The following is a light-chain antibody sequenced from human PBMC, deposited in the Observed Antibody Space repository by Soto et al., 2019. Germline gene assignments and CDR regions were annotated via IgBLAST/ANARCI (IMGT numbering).Light chain of an antibody. CDR3: MQGTHWPIT. V-gene: IGKV2-30*01. J-gene: IGKJ5*01. CDR1: QSLVYSDGNTY. CDR2: KVS. Sequence: DVVMTQSPLSLPVTLGQPASIACRSSQSLVYSDGNTYLTWFRXRPGQSQRGXIYKVSKRESGVPDRFRGSGSGTDLALKISRVEAEDVGVYYCMQGTHWPITFGQGTRLEIK.